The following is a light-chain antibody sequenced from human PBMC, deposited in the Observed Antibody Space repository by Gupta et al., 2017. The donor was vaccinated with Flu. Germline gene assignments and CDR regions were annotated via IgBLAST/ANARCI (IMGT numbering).Light chain of an antibody. CDR2: KIS. CDR1: QSLVHSDRNSL. J-gene: IGKJ1*01. Sequence: PVVLCHPASSSCSSSQSLVHSDRNSLSCWLQQRPCQPPRLLIYKISIRCAGVPSRFSGSGAVTDFTLKSSRGEAEDVGVYYHKQDRLFRTFGQGTKVEIK. V-gene: IGKV2-24*01. CDR3: KQDRLFRT.